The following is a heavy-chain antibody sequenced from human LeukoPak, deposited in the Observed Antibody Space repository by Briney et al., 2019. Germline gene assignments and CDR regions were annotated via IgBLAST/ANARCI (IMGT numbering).Heavy chain of an antibody. V-gene: IGHV3-30*03. Sequence: GGSQRLSCAASGFTLSSYGMHWVRQDAGKGRGWVAVISDVGSNNYYADSVKGRFPISRDNSKNTLYLQMNSLRAEDTAVYYCAIMGAPDAFDIWGQGTMVTVSS. CDR1: GFTLSSYG. J-gene: IGHJ3*02. CDR3: AIMGAPDAFDI. D-gene: IGHD1-26*01. CDR2: ISDVGSNN.